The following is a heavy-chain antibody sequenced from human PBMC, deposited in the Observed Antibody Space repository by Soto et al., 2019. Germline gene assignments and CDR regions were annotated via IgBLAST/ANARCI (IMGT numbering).Heavy chain of an antibody. Sequence: SETLSLTCTVSGGSISNGGYYWSWIRQPPGKGLEWIGYIYYSGSTYYTPSLKSRVTIPVDTAKNQFSLKPSSVTAADTAVSYCAGLYDSGGYYYPGWFVPWGQETLVTISS. J-gene: IGHJ5*02. CDR2: IYYSGST. CDR1: GGSISNGGYY. CDR3: AGLYDSGGYYYPGWFVP. D-gene: IGHD3-22*01. V-gene: IGHV4-30-4*02.